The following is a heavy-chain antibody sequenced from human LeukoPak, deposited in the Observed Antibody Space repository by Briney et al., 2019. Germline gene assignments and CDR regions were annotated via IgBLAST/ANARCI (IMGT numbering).Heavy chain of an antibody. CDR2: INPNSGGT. D-gene: IGHD1-14*01. CDR1: GYTFTGYY. J-gene: IGHJ4*02. CDR3: ARGYTNTRRPEIDY. Sequence: ASAKVSCKASGYTFTGYYMHWVRQAPGQGLEWMGWINPNSGGTNYAQKFQGRVTMTRDTSISTAYMELSRLRSDDTAVYYCARGYTNTRRPEIDYWGQGTLVTVSS. V-gene: IGHV1-2*02.